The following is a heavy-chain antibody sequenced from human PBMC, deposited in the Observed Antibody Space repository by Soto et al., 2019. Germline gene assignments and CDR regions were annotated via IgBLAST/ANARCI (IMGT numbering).Heavy chain of an antibody. V-gene: IGHV1-46*01. CDR1: GYTFTSYY. J-gene: IGHJ6*02. CDR2: INPSGGST. CDR3: ARDLPGRYCSSTSCLPYYYYYGMDV. D-gene: IGHD2-2*01. Sequence: ASVKVSCKASGYTFTSYYMHWVRQAPGQGLEWMGIINPSGGSTSYAQKFQGRVTMTRDTSTSTVYMELSSLRSEDTAVYYCARDLPGRYCSSTSCLPYYYYYGMDVWGQGTTVTVSS.